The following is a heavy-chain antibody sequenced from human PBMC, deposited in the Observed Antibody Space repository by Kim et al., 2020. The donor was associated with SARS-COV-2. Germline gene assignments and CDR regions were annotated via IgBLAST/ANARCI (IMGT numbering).Heavy chain of an antibody. J-gene: IGHJ4*02. D-gene: IGHD6-13*01. CDR3: ARDLDRGIAAAGTFDY. V-gene: IGHV3-30*01. Sequence: SVKGRFTISRDNSKNTLYLQMNSLRAEDTAVYYCARDLDRGIAAAGTFDYWGQGTLVTVSS.